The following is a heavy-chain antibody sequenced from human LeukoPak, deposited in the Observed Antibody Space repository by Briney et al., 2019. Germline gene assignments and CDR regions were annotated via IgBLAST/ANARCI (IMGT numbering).Heavy chain of an antibody. CDR1: GGSFSGYY. Sequence: SETLSLTCAVYGGSFSGYYWSWIRQPPGKGLEWIGEINHSGSTNYNPSLKSRVTISVDTSKNQFSLKLSSVTAADTAVYYCARGRWDCSGGSCYIGYFDLGGRGTLVTVSS. CDR2: INHSGST. CDR3: ARGRWDCSGGSCYIGYFDL. D-gene: IGHD2-15*01. J-gene: IGHJ2*01. V-gene: IGHV4-34*01.